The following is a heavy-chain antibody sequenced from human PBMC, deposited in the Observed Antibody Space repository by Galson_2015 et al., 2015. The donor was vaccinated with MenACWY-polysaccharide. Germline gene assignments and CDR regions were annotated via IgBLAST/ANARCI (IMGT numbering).Heavy chain of an antibody. CDR3: ARGRYGMDV. CDR1: GFTFKNYW. Sequence: SLRLSCAVSGFTFKNYWMCWVRQAPGKGLEWVASIKKDGSEKYCVDSVKGRFTISRDNGRSSLYLQMNGLRAEDTAVYYCARGRYGMDVWGQGTTVTVS. J-gene: IGHJ6*02. V-gene: IGHV3-7*01. CDR2: IKKDGSEK.